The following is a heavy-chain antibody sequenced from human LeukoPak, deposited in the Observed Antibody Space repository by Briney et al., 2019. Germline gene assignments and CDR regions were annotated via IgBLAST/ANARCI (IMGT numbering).Heavy chain of an antibody. CDR1: GFTFTNFA. V-gene: IGHV3-23*01. CDR3: ARESTSWYFDL. CDR2: ISSSGGST. J-gene: IGHJ2*01. D-gene: IGHD2-2*01. Sequence: PGGSLRLSCAASGFTFTNFAMTWVRQAPGKGLEWVSTISSSGGSTYYADSVKGRFTISRDNSKNTLYLQMNSLRAEDTAVYYCARESTSWYFDLWGRGTLVTVSS.